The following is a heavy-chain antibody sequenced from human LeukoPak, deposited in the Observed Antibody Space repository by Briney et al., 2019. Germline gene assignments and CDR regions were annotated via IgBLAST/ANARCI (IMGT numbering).Heavy chain of an antibody. V-gene: IGHV3-30*18. J-gene: IGHJ3*02. CDR1: GFTFSSYG. Sequence: GGSLRLSCAASGFTFSSYGMHWVRQAPGKGLEWVAVISYDGSNKYYADSVKGRFTISRDNSKNTLYLQMNSLRAEDTAVYYCANWGVGASHEHDAFDIWGQGTMVTVSS. CDR3: ANWGVGASHEHDAFDI. CDR2: ISYDGSNK. D-gene: IGHD3-10*01.